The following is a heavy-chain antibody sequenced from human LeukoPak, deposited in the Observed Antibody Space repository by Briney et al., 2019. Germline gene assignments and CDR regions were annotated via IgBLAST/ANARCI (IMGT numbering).Heavy chain of an antibody. D-gene: IGHD3-10*01. Sequence: SETQSLTCTVSGGSISSGDYYWSWIRQPPGKGLEWIGYIYYSGSTYYNPSLKSRVTISVDTSKNQFSLKLSSVTAADTAVYYCARDGGPSGDLRYWGQGTLVTVSS. CDR1: GGSISSGDYY. CDR3: ARDGGPSGDLRY. J-gene: IGHJ4*02. CDR2: IYYSGST. V-gene: IGHV4-30-4*01.